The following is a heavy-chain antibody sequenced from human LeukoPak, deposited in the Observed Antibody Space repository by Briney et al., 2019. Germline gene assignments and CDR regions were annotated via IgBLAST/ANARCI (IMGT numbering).Heavy chain of an antibody. CDR3: ARGLYSSSWYLGY. V-gene: IGHV3-33*01. CDR2: IWYDGSNK. CDR1: GFTFSSYG. J-gene: IGHJ4*02. Sequence: PGRSLRLSCAAAGFTFSSYGMHWVRQAQSKGLEWVAVIWYDGSNKYYADSVKGRFTISRDNSKNTVYLQMNSLRAEDTAVYYCARGLYSSSWYLGYWGQGTLVTVSS. D-gene: IGHD6-13*01.